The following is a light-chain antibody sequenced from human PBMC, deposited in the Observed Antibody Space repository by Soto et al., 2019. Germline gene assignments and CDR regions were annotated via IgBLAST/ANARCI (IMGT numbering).Light chain of an antibody. CDR3: QHYNSYPWT. CDR1: QGISRW. J-gene: IGKJ1*01. V-gene: IGKV1-5*01. CDR2: DAS. Sequence: DIQMTQSPSTLSTTVGDRVSIACRASQGISRWLAWFQQKPGKAPKLLIYDASRLKSGVPSRFSGSGSGTEFTLTISSLQPDDFATYYCQHYNSYPWTFGQGTKVDIK.